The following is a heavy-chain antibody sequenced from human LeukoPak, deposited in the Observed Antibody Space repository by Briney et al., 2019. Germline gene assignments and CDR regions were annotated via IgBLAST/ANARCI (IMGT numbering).Heavy chain of an antibody. CDR3: AKGSTNTLVN. CDR1: GFTFGSYD. D-gene: IGHD2-8*01. J-gene: IGHJ4*02. V-gene: IGHV3-30*18. CDR2: ISHDGSKR. Sequence: GGSLRLSCAASGFTFGSYDMHWVRQAPGKGLEWVALISHDGSKRYYGDSVKGRFAISRDNSKKSLYLQMNSLRPEDTAVYYCAKGSTNTLVNCGQGTLVTVSS.